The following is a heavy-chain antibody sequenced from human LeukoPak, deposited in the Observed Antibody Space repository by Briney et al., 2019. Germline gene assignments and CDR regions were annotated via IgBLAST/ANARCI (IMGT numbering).Heavy chain of an antibody. D-gene: IGHD3-22*01. CDR2: ISYDGSNK. Sequence: SGGSLRLPCAASGFTFSSYAMHWVRQAPGKGLEWVAVISYDGSNKYYADPVKGRFTISRDNSKNTLYLQMNSLRAEDTAVYYCAREGGTMIVVVIYYFDYWGQGTLVTVSS. J-gene: IGHJ4*02. CDR3: AREGGTMIVVVIYYFDY. CDR1: GFTFSSYA. V-gene: IGHV3-30*01.